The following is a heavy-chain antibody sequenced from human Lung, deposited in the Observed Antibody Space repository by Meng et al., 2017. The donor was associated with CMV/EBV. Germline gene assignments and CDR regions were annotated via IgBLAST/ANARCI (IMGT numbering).Heavy chain of an antibody. V-gene: IGHV3-49*04. CDR2: IRSKGYGGTI. D-gene: IGHD6-19*01. J-gene: IGHJ4*02. Sequence: GGSXRLSCRASGFTFGDYAMSWVRQAPGKGLEWVGFIRSKGYGGTIEYAASVKGRFTISRDDSKSIAYLQMNSLKTEDTAVYYCTRGHSSGFWGQATLVTVSS. CDR1: GFTFGDYA. CDR3: TRGHSSGF.